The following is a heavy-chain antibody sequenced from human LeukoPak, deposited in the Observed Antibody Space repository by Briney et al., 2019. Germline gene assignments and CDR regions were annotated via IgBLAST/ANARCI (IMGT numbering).Heavy chain of an antibody. CDR2: ISSSSSTI. CDR3: ARDLHNVGEYYFDY. CDR1: GFTFSSYS. J-gene: IGHJ4*02. D-gene: IGHD3-10*01. Sequence: GGSLRLSCAASGFTFSSYSMNWVRQAPGKGPEWVSYISSSSSTIYYADSVKGRFTISRDNAKNSLYLQMNSLRAEDTAVYYCARDLHNVGEYYFDYWGQGTLVTVSS. V-gene: IGHV3-48*01.